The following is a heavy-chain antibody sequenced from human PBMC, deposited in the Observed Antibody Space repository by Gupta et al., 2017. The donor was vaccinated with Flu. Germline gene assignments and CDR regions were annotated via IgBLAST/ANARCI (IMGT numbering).Heavy chain of an antibody. CDR2: ITPNSGGT. CDR1: GYTFTAYY. V-gene: IGHV1-2*02. D-gene: IGHD6-19*01. J-gene: IGHJ6*02. CDR3: ARAPIAVGARGPVFHYGLDV. Sequence: QLQLVQSGAEVKKPEASVTVSCTASGYTFTAYYMPWVRPAPGQGLEWMGWITPNSGGTNYAQKFQGRVTMTRDTSISTAYMELSSLRSDDTAVYYCARAPIAVGARGPVFHYGLDVWGQGTTVTVSS.